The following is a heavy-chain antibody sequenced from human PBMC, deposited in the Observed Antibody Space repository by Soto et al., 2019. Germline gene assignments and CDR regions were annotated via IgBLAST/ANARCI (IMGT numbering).Heavy chain of an antibody. J-gene: IGHJ6*03. Sequence: LSETLSLTCAVYGGSFSGYYWSWIRQPPGKGLEWIGEINHSGSTNYNPSLKSRVTISVDTSKNQFSLKLSSVTAADTAVYYCARNHPGYYDFWSGYYRSYYYYMDVWGKGTTVTVSS. V-gene: IGHV4-34*01. D-gene: IGHD3-3*01. CDR1: GGSFSGYY. CDR3: ARNHPGYYDFWSGYYRSYYYYMDV. CDR2: INHSGST.